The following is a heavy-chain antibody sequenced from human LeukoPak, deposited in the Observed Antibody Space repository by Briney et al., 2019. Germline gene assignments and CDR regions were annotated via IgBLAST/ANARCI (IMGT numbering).Heavy chain of an antibody. Sequence: PSETLSLTCTVSGGSISSHYWSWIRQPPGKGLEWIGYIYYSGSTNYNPSLKSRVTISVDTSKNQFSLKLSSVTAADTAMYYCARGVDAFDIWGQGTMVTVSS. J-gene: IGHJ3*02. CDR3: ARGVDAFDI. CDR1: GGSISSHY. CDR2: IYYSGST. V-gene: IGHV4-59*11.